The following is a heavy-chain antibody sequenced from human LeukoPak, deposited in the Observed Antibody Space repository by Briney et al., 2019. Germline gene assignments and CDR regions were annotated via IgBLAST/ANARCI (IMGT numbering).Heavy chain of an antibody. Sequence: SQTLSLTCTVFGGSISSGGYYWSWIRQHPGKGLEWIGYIHYTGSTSYNPSLKSRVTISVDTSKSQFSLNLSSVTAADTALYYCARDPATWYFDLWGRGTLVTVSS. CDR1: GGSISSGGYY. CDR2: IHYTGST. V-gene: IGHV4-31*03. CDR3: ARDPATWYFDL. J-gene: IGHJ2*01.